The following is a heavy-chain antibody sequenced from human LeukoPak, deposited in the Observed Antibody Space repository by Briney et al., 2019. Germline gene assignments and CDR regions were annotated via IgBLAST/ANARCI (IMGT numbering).Heavy chain of an antibody. V-gene: IGHV4-34*01. CDR1: GESFSGNY. CDR2: VNHSGST. D-gene: IGHD2/OR15-2a*01. J-gene: IGHJ4*02. CDR3: ARRHCDSVTCYTVDY. Sequence: SETLSLTCAVYGESFSGNYWTWIRQPPGEGLEWIGEVNHSGSTNCNPSLKSRVSISVDTSKNQFFLKLTSMTAADTATYYCARRHCDSVTCYTVDYWDQGTLVTVSS.